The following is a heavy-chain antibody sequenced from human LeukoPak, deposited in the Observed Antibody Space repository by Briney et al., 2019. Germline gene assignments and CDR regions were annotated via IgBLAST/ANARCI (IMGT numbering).Heavy chain of an antibody. CDR1: GASVSSASY. J-gene: IGHJ5*02. D-gene: IGHD3-16*01. V-gene: IGHV4-61*01. CDR3: ARHYGP. Sequence: SETLSLTCTVSGASVSSASYWSWIRQPPGKGVEWIAHIYNGVNTNYNPSLKSRVTISVDTSKNQFSLRLNSVTAADTAVYYCARHYGPWGQGTLVTVSS. CDR2: IYNGVNT.